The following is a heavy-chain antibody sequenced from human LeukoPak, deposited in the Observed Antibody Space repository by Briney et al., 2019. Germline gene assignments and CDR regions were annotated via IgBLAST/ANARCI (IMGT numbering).Heavy chain of an antibody. CDR2: IYWDDDK. Sequence: SGPTLVKPTQTLTLTCTFSGFSVSTSGVGVGWIRQPPGKALEWLALIYWDDDKRYSPSLKSRLTSTKDTSKNQVVLTMTTMAPVDTATYYCAQKRFGELLSPPYVGYFDYWGQGTLVTVSS. CDR1: GFSVSTSGVG. V-gene: IGHV2-5*02. CDR3: AQKRFGELLSPPYVGYFDY. D-gene: IGHD3-10*01. J-gene: IGHJ4*02.